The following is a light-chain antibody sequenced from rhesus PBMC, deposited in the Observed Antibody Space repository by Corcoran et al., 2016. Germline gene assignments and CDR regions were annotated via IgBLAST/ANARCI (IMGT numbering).Light chain of an antibody. J-gene: IGKJ2*01. CDR3: LQGYSTPYS. CDR1: QGISDY. V-gene: IGKV1-36*02. CDR2: AAS. Sequence: DIQMTQSPSSLSASVGDRVTITCRASQGISDYLSWYQQKPGKAPKPLIYAASRLESGVPSRFSGSGSGAAFTLTISSLQPEDFAAYYCLQGYSTPYSFGQGTKVEIK.